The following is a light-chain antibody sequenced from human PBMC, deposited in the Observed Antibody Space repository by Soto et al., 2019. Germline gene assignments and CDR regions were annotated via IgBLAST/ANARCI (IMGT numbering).Light chain of an antibody. Sequence: QSVLTQPASVSGSPGQSITISCTGTSSDVGGYNYVSWYQQHPGKAPKLMLSEVTDRPSGVSNRFSGSKSGNTASLTISGLQAEDEADYYCSSYTRSSNYLFGVGTKLTV. V-gene: IGLV2-14*01. CDR3: SSYTRSSNYL. CDR2: EVT. CDR1: SSDVGGYNY. J-gene: IGLJ1*01.